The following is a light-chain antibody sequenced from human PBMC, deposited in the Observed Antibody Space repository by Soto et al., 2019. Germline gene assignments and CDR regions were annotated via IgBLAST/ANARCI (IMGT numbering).Light chain of an antibody. CDR3: SSYTSSTTPYV. CDR1: SGDVGADNF. V-gene: IGLV2-14*03. Sequence: QSALTQPASVSGSPGQSITISCTGTSGDVGADNFVSWYQQHPGKAPKLMTYGVSSRPSGVSNRFSGSKSGNTASLTISGRQAEDEADYYCSSYTSSTTPYVFGTGTKLTVL. J-gene: IGLJ1*01. CDR2: GVS.